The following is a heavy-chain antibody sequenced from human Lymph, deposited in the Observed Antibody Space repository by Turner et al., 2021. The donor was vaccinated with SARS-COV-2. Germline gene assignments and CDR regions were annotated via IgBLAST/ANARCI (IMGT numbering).Heavy chain of an antibody. CDR1: GFTFSYYW. CDR2: IKQDGSEK. V-gene: IGHV3-7*01. J-gene: IGHJ4*02. D-gene: IGHD1-26*01. CDR3: ARMGSSSWYFDY. Sequence: EVPLVESGGGLVQPGGSLSLSCAASGFTFSYYWMSWVRQAPGKGLEWVANIKQDGSEKYYVDSVKGRFTISRDNAKNSLFLQMNSLRAEDTAVYYCARMGSSSWYFDYWGQGTLVTVSS.